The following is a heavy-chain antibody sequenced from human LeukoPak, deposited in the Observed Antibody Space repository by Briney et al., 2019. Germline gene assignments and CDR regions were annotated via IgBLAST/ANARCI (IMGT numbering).Heavy chain of an antibody. CDR3: ARVGAYAAVNC. J-gene: IGHJ4*02. CDR1: GFTFSRYW. Sequence: SGGSLRLSCAASGFTFSRYWLTWVRQAPGKGLEWVANIQQDGREKHYVDSVKGRFTISRDNAKNSLYLQMNSLRAEDTAVYYCARVGAYAAVNCWGQGALVTVSS. CDR2: IQQDGREK. V-gene: IGHV3-7*01. D-gene: IGHD3-16*01.